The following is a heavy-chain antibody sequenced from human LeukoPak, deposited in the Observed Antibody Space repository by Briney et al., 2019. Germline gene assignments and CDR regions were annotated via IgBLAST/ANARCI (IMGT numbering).Heavy chain of an antibody. CDR1: DDSISIYY. V-gene: IGHV4-59*12. CDR3: ARAAPTMVRGVMSYYYYYYMDV. CDR2: IDHTGST. Sequence: SETLSLTCSVSDDSISIYYWSWIRQPPGKGLEWIGYIDHTGSTNYNPSLNSRVTISRDTSKNQFSLKLSSVTAADTAVYYCARAAPTMVRGVMSYYYYYYMDVWGKGTTVTVSS. D-gene: IGHD3-10*01. J-gene: IGHJ6*03.